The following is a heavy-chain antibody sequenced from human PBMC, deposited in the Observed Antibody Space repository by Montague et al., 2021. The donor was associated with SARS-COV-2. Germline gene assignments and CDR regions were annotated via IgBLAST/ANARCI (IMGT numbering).Heavy chain of an antibody. CDR2: IYYSGYT. Sequence: SETLSLTCTVSGGSISYGGYFWNWIRQHPGKGLEWIGSIYYSGYTHYNPSLKSRVTISVDTSKNHFSLRLSSVTAADTAVYYCARSGSWGIFDPWGQGTLVIVSS. J-gene: IGHJ5*02. D-gene: IGHD6-13*01. CDR3: ARSGSWGIFDP. CDR1: GGSISYGGYF. V-gene: IGHV4-39*07.